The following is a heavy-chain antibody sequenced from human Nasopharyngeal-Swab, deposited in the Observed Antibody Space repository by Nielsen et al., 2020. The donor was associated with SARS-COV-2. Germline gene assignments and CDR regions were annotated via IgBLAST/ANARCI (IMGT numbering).Heavy chain of an antibody. CDR1: GASISNHY. CDR3: AGGSGYRFDF. CDR2: IYNTGRT. J-gene: IGHJ4*02. Sequence: SETLSLTCTVSGASISNHYWNWIQLPPGKGLEWIAFIYNTGRTFYNPSLQSRVTISSDTSKNQFSLKLTSVTAADMGVYFCAGGSGYRFDFWGQGALVTVSS. V-gene: IGHV4-4*09. D-gene: IGHD3-22*01.